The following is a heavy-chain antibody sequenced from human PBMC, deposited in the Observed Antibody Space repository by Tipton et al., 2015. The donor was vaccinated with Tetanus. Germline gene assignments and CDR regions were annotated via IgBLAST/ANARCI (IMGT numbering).Heavy chain of an antibody. CDR1: GGSFTSDNSY. V-gene: IGHV4-30-2*01. Sequence: LRLSCTVSGGSFTSDNSYWSWIRKPPGKGLEWIGYINYSGGSYYSPSLKSRVSISVDGSNNQFSLDLNSVTAADTAVYYCARAHYDFWSSDSYYYGMDVWGQGTTVTVSS. J-gene: IGHJ6*02. CDR2: INYSGGS. CDR3: ARAHYDFWSSDSYYYGMDV. D-gene: IGHD3-3*01.